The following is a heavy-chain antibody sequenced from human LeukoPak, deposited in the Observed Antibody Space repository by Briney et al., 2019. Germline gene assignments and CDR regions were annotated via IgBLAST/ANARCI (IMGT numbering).Heavy chain of an antibody. V-gene: IGHV3-21*01. CDR2: ISSSSSYI. Sequence: GGSLRLSCAASGFTFSSYSMNWVRQAPGKGLEWVSSISSSSSYIYYADSVKGRFTISGDNAKNSLYLQMNSLRAEDTAVYYCVPASVGATDYWGQGTLVTVSS. J-gene: IGHJ4*02. CDR1: GFTFSSYS. CDR3: VPASVGATDY. D-gene: IGHD1-26*01.